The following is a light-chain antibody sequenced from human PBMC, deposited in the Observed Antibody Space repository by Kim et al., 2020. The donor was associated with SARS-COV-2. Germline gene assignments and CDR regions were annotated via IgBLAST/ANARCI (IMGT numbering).Light chain of an antibody. J-gene: IGKJ4*01. CDR2: DAS. CDR3: QQYHTFTLT. Sequence: DIQITQSPSILSASVGDRVTITCRASQSISSWLAWYQQKPGKAPNLLIYDASNLESGVPSRFSGSGSGTEFTLTISSLQPDDFATYYCQQYHTFTLTFGGGTKVEIK. V-gene: IGKV1-5*01. CDR1: QSISSW.